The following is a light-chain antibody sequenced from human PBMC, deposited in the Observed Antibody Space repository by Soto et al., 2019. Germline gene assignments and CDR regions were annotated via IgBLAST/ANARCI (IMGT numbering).Light chain of an antibody. Sequence: EFVLTQSPGTLSLSPGERATLSCRASQSVRNNYLAWYQQKPGQAPRLLIYAASTRATGIPDRFYGGGSGTDLTLPISKLEPEDFAVYYFQQYDKWPRTFGQGNKVDIK. J-gene: IGKJ1*01. CDR3: QQYDKWPRT. CDR2: AAS. CDR1: QSVRNNY. V-gene: IGKV3-20*01.